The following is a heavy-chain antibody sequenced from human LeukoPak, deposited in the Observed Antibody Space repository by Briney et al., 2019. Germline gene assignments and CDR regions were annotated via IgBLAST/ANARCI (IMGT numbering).Heavy chain of an antibody. CDR3: AKDPRGYPYYYYMDV. CDR1: GFTFSSYG. CDR2: IWYDGSNK. Sequence: GGSLRLSCAASGFTFSSYGMHWVRQAPGKGLEWVAVIWYDGSNKYYADSVKGRFTISRDNSKNTLYLQMNSLRAEDTAVYYCAKDPRGYPYYYYMDVWGKGTTVTVSS. V-gene: IGHV3-33*06. D-gene: IGHD3-3*01. J-gene: IGHJ6*03.